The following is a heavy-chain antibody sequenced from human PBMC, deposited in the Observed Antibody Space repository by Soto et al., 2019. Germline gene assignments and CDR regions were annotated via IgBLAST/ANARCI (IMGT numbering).Heavy chain of an antibody. CDR1: GGSFSCYY. J-gene: IGHJ4*02. CDR3: ARGRMGGSSLKGDFDY. CDR2: INHSGST. Sequence: NPSETLSLTCAVYGGSFSCYYWSWIRQPPGKGLEWIGEINHSGSTNYNPSLKSRVTISVDTSKNQFSLKLSSVTAADTAVYYCARGRMGGSSLKGDFDYWGQGTLVTVS. V-gene: IGHV4-34*01. D-gene: IGHD6-13*01.